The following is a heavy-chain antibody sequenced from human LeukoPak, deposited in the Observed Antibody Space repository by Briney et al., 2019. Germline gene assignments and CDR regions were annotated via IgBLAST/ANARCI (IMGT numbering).Heavy chain of an antibody. CDR1: GFTFSNAW. J-gene: IGHJ4*02. V-gene: IGHV3-66*01. CDR3: ARDPLAAAGTIFDY. CDR2: IYSGGST. Sequence: GGSLRLSCAASGFTFSNAWMSWVRQAPGKGLEWVSVIYSGGSTYYADSVKGRFTISRDNSKNTLYLQMNSLRAEDTAVYYCARDPLAAAGTIFDYWGQRTLVTVSS. D-gene: IGHD6-13*01.